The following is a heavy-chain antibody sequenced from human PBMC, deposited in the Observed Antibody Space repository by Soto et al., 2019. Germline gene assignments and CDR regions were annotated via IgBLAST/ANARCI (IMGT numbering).Heavy chain of an antibody. CDR1: GYVITNGYH. D-gene: IGHD2-2*01. CDR3: TRIYCTTTSCFINGMDV. CDR2: ISHSGDT. Sequence: PSETLSLTCAVSGYVITNGYHRGWIRQPPGKELEWIGTISHSGDTYYNPSLKSRVTISIDTAKNHLSLILSSVTAADTATYYCTRIYCTTTSCFINGMDVWGQGTTVTVPS. V-gene: IGHV4-38-2*01. J-gene: IGHJ6*02.